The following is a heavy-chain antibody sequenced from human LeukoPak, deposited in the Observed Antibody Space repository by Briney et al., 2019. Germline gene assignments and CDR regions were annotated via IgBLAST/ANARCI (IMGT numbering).Heavy chain of an antibody. Sequence: GGSLRLSCAASGFTFSSYTMNWVRQAPGKGLEWVSSISRSSSYIYYADSMKGRFTISRDSAKNSLDLQMHSLRAEDTAVYYCARGSTVVRGVSPAGDYWGQGTLVTVSS. D-gene: IGHD3-10*01. V-gene: IGHV3-21*01. CDR3: ARGSTVVRGVSPAGDY. CDR1: GFTFSSYT. CDR2: ISRSSSYI. J-gene: IGHJ4*02.